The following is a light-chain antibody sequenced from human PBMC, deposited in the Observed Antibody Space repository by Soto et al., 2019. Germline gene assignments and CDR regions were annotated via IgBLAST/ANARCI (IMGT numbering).Light chain of an antibody. V-gene: IGKV1-5*03. CDR3: QQYHTYPWT. CDR2: NSS. J-gene: IGKJ1*01. Sequence: DIQMTQSPSTLSASVGDRVTITCRASQSLSNWLAWYQQKPGKAPKLLIYNSSSLENGVPSRFSGSGSGTDFTLSISSLQHDDFATKYCQQYHTYPWTCGKGTKVEIK. CDR1: QSLSNW.